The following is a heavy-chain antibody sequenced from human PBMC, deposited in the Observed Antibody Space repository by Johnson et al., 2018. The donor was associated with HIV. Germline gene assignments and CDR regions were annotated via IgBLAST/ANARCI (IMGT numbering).Heavy chain of an antibody. V-gene: IGHV3-7*03. CDR2: IKCDGSEK. J-gene: IGHJ3*02. CDR3: AREGSGSYTGAFDI. Sequence: VQLVESGGGVVQPGRSLRLSCAASGFTFSSYAMHWVRQAPGKGLEWVADIKCDGSEKYYVDSVKGRFTISRDNAKNSLYLQMNSLRAEDTALYYCAREGSGSYTGAFDIWGQGTMVTVSS. D-gene: IGHD1-26*01. CDR1: GFTFSSYA.